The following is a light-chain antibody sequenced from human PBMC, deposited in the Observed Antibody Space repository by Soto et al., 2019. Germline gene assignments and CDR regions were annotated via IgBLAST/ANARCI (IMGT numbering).Light chain of an antibody. Sequence: EIGMTQSPPTLSLSPGERATLSSMASQSVSSNVAWYQQKPGQAPRLLVYGASTRATGIPARFSGSGSGTEFALTDSSWQCEYFAVDYCQQYNHWLPLTFRQGTKVELK. CDR3: QQYNHWLPLT. V-gene: IGKV3-15*01. CDR1: QSVSSN. CDR2: GAS. J-gene: IGKJ1*01.